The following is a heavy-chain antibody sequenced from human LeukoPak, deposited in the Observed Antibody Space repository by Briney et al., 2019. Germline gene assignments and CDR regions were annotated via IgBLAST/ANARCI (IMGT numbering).Heavy chain of an antibody. CDR3: ARERYSSSWSGLDY. V-gene: IGHV4-38-2*02. CDR1: GYSISSGHY. J-gene: IGHJ4*02. Sequence: SETLSLTCTVSGYSISSGHYWAWIRQSPEKGLEWIASMFHSGSTYYNPSLKSRVTTSADTSKNEFSLKLSSVTAADTAVYYCARERYSSSWSGLDYWGQGTLVTVSS. CDR2: MFHSGST. D-gene: IGHD6-13*01.